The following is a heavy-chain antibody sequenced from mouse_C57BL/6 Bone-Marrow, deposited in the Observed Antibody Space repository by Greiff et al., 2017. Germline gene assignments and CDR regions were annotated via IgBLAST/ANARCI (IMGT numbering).Heavy chain of an antibody. CDR3: ARGVRRRVFDD. D-gene: IGHD2-14*01. CDR1: GYTFTSYW. J-gene: IGHJ2*01. V-gene: IGHV1-7*01. CDR2: INPSSGYT. Sequence: QVQLQQSGAELAKPGASVKLSCKASGYTFTSYWMHWVKQRPGQGLEWIGYINPSSGYTKYNQKFKDKATLTAYKSSSTAYMQLSSLTYEDSEVYYCARGVRRRVFDDWGQGTTLTVSS.